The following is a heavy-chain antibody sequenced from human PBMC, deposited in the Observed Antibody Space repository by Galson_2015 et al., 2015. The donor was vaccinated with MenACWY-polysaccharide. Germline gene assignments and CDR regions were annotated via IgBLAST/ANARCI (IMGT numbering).Heavy chain of an antibody. CDR2: IYPGGSDA. J-gene: IGHJ1*01. CDR3: ARITGGEYFQY. D-gene: IGHD3-10*01. Sequence: EWMGIIYPGGSDARFSPSFQGQVTMSVDKSISTAYLRWNSLKASDTAIYYCARITGGEYFQYWGQGALVTV. V-gene: IGHV5-51*01.